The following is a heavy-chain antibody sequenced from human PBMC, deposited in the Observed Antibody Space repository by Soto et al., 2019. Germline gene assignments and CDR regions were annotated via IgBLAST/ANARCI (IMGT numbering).Heavy chain of an antibody. CDR3: ARDYWAVAAYYYYYGMDV. V-gene: IGHV3-48*02. J-gene: IGHJ6*02. CDR1: GFTFSSYS. Sequence: GGSLRLSCAASGFTFSSYSMNWVRQAPGKGLEWVSYISSSSSTIYYADSVKGRFTISRDNAKNSLYLQMNSLRDEDTAVYYCARDYWAVAAYYYYYGMDVWGQGTTVTVSS. D-gene: IGHD6-19*01. CDR2: ISSSSSTI.